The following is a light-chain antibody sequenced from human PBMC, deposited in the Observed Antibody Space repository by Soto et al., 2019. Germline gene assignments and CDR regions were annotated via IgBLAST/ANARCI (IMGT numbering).Light chain of an antibody. CDR2: DAF. Sequence: IQVTQAPSSLSASVGDRGTITCQANQDISNYLNWHQRKPGKAPRLLIFDAFSLETGVPSRFSGSGSGTDFTFTISSLQPEDIATYYCQRYENLPITFGQGTRLEIK. CDR3: QRYENLPIT. J-gene: IGKJ5*01. CDR1: QDISNY. V-gene: IGKV1-33*01.